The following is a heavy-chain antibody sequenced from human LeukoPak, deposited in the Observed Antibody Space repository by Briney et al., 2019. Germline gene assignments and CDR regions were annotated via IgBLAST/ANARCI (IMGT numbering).Heavy chain of an antibody. CDR3: ARDAPYSSGSGDY. J-gene: IGHJ4*02. V-gene: IGHV1-69*13. D-gene: IGHD6-19*01. Sequence: ASVKVSCKASGGTFSSYAISWVRQAPGQGLEWMGGIIPIFGTANYAQEFQGRVTITADESTSTAYMELSSLRSEDTAVYYCARDAPYSSGSGDYWGQGTLVTVSS. CDR2: IIPIFGTA. CDR1: GGTFSSYA.